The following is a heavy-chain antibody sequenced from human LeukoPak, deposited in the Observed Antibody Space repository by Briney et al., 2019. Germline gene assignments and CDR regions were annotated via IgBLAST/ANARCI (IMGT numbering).Heavy chain of an antibody. Sequence: GGSLRLSCAASGFTFSSYSMNWVRQAPGKGLEWVSSISSSSSYIYYADSVKGRFIISRDNAKNSLYLQMNSLRAEDTAVYYCARVPPLSIVGATTPDAFDIWGQGTMVTVSS. V-gene: IGHV3-21*01. D-gene: IGHD1-26*01. J-gene: IGHJ3*02. CDR2: ISSSSSYI. CDR1: GFTFSSYS. CDR3: ARVPPLSIVGATTPDAFDI.